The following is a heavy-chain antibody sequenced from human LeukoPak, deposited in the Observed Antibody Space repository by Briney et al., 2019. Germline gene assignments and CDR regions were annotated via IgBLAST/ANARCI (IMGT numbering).Heavy chain of an antibody. CDR3: ARGCLTGYYRGSRYYFDY. Sequence: SETLSLTCAVYSGSFSGYYWSWIRQPPGKGREWIGELNHSGSTNYNPSLKSRVTISVDTSKNHFFLKLSSVTAADTAVYYCARGCLTGYYRGSRYYFDYWGQGTLVTDSS. V-gene: IGHV4-34*01. CDR1: SGSFSGYY. J-gene: IGHJ4*02. D-gene: IGHD3-9*01. CDR2: LNHSGST.